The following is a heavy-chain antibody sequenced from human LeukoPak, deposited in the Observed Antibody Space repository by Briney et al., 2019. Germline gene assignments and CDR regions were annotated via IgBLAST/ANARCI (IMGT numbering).Heavy chain of an antibody. J-gene: IGHJ5*02. CDR2: ISYDGSNK. V-gene: IGHV3-30-3*01. D-gene: IGHD6-13*01. CDR3: ARGRRTTTWYRWFDI. Sequence: GRSLRLSCATSGFTFSSYAMHWVRQAPGKGLEWVAVISYDGSNKYYADSVKGRFTISRDNSKNTLYLQMNSLRAEDTAVYYCARGRRTTTWYRWFDIWGQGTLVAVSS. CDR1: GFTFSSYA.